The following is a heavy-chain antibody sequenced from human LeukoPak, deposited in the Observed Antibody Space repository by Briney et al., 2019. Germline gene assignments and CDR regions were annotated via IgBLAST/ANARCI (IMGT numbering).Heavy chain of an antibody. D-gene: IGHD5-12*01. CDR2: IWYDGSNK. CDR1: GFIFSNYG. V-gene: IGHV3-33*06. Sequence: GRSLRLSCVASGFIFSNYGMHWVRQAPGKGLEWVAVIWYDGSNKYYADSVKGRFTISRDNSKNTVYLQMNSLRVEDTAIYYCAKAVYSGYDSYCEYWGEGTLVTVSS. CDR3: AKAVYSGYDSYCEY. J-gene: IGHJ4*02.